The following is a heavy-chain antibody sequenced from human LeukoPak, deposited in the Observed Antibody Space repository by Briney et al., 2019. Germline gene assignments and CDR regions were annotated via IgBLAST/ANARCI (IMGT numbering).Heavy chain of an antibody. CDR3: ARMLPGGWAFDY. J-gene: IGHJ4*02. D-gene: IGHD6-19*01. V-gene: IGHV3-53*01. Sequence: GGSLRLSCAASGFTVSSNYMSWVRQAPGKGLEWVSIIYSGGGTYYADSVKGRFTTSRDNSENTLYLQMNSLRAEDTAVYSCARMLPGGWAFDYWGQGTLVTVSS. CDR1: GFTVSSNY. CDR2: IYSGGGT.